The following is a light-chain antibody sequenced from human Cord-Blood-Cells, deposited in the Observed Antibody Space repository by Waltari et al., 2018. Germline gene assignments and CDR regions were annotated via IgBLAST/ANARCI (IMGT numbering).Light chain of an antibody. CDR2: DVS. CDR1: SSDVGGYNY. Sequence: QSAPTQPASVSGSPGQSRTISCTGTSSDVGGYNYVAWYQQHPGKAPKLMIYDVSNRPSGVSNRFSGSKSGNTASLTISGLQAEDEADYYCSSYTSSSTLYVFGTGTKVTVL. J-gene: IGLJ1*01. CDR3: SSYTSSSTLYV. V-gene: IGLV2-14*01.